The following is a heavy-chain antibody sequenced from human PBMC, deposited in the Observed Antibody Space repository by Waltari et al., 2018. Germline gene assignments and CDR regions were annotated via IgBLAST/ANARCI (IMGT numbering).Heavy chain of an antibody. Sequence: QVQLVQSGAEVKKPGASVKVSCKASGYTFTSYGISWVRQAPGQGLEWMGWISAYNGNTNYAQRLQGRVTMTTDTSTSTAYMELRSLRSDDTAVYYCARDGLLVKQWLVKGGRIHDYWGQGTLVTVSS. D-gene: IGHD6-19*01. CDR2: ISAYNGNT. J-gene: IGHJ4*02. CDR3: ARDGLLVKQWLVKGGRIHDY. V-gene: IGHV1-18*01. CDR1: GYTFTSYG.